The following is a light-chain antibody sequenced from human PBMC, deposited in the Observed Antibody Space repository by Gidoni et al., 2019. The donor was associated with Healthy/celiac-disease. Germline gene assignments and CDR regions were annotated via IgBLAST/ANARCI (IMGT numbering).Light chain of an antibody. CDR2: DAS. CDR3: QQSYSTPWT. CDR1: QSISSY. Sequence: IQLTQSPSSLSASVGDRVTITCRASQSISSYLNWYQQKPGKAPKLLIYDASSLQSGVPSRFSGSGSGTDFTLTISSMQPEDFATYYCQQSYSTPWTFGQGTKVEIK. V-gene: IGKV1-39*01. J-gene: IGKJ1*01.